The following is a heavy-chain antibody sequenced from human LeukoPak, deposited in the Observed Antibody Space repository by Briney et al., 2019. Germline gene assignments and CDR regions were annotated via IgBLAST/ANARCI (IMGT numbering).Heavy chain of an antibody. J-gene: IGHJ5*02. CDR2: IIPIFGTA. Sequence: ASVKVSCKASGGTFSSYAISWVRQAPGQGLEWMGGIIPIFGTANYAQKFQGRVTITADESTRTAYMELSSLRSEDTAVYYCATYPLGYCSGGSCLNWFDPWGQGTLVTVSS. D-gene: IGHD2-15*01. V-gene: IGHV1-69*13. CDR1: GGTFSSYA. CDR3: ATYPLGYCSGGSCLNWFDP.